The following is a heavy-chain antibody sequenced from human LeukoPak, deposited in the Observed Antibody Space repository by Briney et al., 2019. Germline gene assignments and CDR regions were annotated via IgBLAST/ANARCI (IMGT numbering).Heavy chain of an antibody. Sequence: GGSLRLSCTGSGFTFGDYAMSWFRQAPGEGLEWVGFVGSKAYGGTTHYAASVKGRFTISRDDSKSIAYLQMNSLKTEDTGVYYCSRDESSSNGAYYYMDVWGKGTTVTVSS. D-gene: IGHD6-6*01. CDR3: SRDESSSNGAYYYMDV. J-gene: IGHJ6*03. V-gene: IGHV3-49*03. CDR2: VGSKAYGGTT. CDR1: GFTFGDYA.